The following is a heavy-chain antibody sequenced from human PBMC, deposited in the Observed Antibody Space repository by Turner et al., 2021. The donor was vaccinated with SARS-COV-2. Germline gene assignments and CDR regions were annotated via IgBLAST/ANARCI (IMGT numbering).Heavy chain of an antibody. CDR1: GFPFSSFS. Sequence: EVQLVESGGGLVKPGGSLRLSCAASGFPFSSFSMTWVRQAPGKGLEWVSSISSSSSYIYYADSVKGRFTISRDNAKNSLYLQMNSLKAEDTAVYYCARARWDYYDSSGYYPNAFDIWGQGTMVTVSS. CDR2: ISSSSSYI. CDR3: ARARWDYYDSSGYYPNAFDI. J-gene: IGHJ3*02. V-gene: IGHV3-21*01. D-gene: IGHD3-22*01.